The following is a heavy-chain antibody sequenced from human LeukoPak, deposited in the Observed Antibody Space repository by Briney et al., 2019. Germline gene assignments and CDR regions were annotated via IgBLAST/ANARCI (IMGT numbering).Heavy chain of an antibody. Sequence: GRSLRLSCAASGFTFSSYAMHWVRQAPGKGLECVAVISYDGSNKYYADSVKGRFTISRDNSKNTLYLQMNSLRAEDTAVYYCASDYYGSGSHFDYWGQGTLVTVSS. CDR3: ASDYYGSGSHFDY. D-gene: IGHD3-10*01. CDR2: ISYDGSNK. CDR1: GFTFSSYA. J-gene: IGHJ4*02. V-gene: IGHV3-30-3*01.